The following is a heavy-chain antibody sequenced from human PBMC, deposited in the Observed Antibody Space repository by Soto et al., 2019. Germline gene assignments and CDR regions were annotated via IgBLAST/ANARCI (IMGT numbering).Heavy chain of an antibody. CDR2: INRAYKT. V-gene: IGHV3-48*01. D-gene: IGHD4-17*01. J-gene: IGHJ4*02. Sequence: EEQLVESEGGLVQPGGSLRLSCAASGLTFSNHVMNWVLQAPGRGLEWVSSINRAYKTYYAESVRGRFTISRDNAKDSLYLQMNSLRADNTAVYYCVNGDYYVGQGTLVTVSS. CDR1: GLTFSNHV. CDR3: VNGDYY.